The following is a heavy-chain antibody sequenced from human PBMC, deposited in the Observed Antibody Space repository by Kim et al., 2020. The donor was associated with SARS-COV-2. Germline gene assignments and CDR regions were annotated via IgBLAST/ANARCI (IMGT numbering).Heavy chain of an antibody. CDR1: GFPFSSYG. CDR3: ARMGLYDSSGYYYPTYFDY. CDR2: IWYDGSYK. D-gene: IGHD3-22*01. Sequence: GGSLRLSCAASGFPFSSYGMHWVRQAPGKGLEWVAVIWYDGSYKYYADSVKGRFTISRDNSKNTLYLQMNSLSDEDTAVYYCARMGLYDSSGYYYPTYFDYWGQGTLVTVSS. J-gene: IGHJ4*02. V-gene: IGHV3-33*01.